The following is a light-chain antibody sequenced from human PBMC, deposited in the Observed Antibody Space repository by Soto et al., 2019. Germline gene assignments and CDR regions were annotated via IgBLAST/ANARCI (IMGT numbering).Light chain of an antibody. CDR1: SSDVGTYNY. CDR2: DVS. CDR3: CSYAGGYTHAV. Sequence: QSALTQPRSVSGPPGQSVSISCSGTSSDVGTYNYVSWYQQHPAKAPKLMIYDVSKRPSGVPDRFSGSKSGNTASLTICGLQAEDEADYYCCSYAGGYTHAVFGGGTKLTVL. V-gene: IGLV2-11*01. J-gene: IGLJ2*01.